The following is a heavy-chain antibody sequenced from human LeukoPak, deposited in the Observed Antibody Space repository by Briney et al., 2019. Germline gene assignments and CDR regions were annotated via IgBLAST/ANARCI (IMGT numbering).Heavy chain of an antibody. J-gene: IGHJ5*02. CDR3: ARDMPRIAAVGTGGWFDP. CDR1: GFTFSSYW. D-gene: IGHD6-13*01. Sequence: GGSLRLSCAASGFTFSSYWMHWVRQAPGKGLVWVSRINSDGSSTSYADSVKGRFTISRDNAKNTLYLQMNSLRAEDTAVYYCARDMPRIAAVGTGGWFDPWGQGTLVTVSS. CDR2: INSDGSST. V-gene: IGHV3-74*01.